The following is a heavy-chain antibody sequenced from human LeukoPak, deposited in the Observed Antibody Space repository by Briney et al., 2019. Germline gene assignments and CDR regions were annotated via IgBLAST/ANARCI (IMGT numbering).Heavy chain of an antibody. CDR3: AREGVWYGGNPEGYYFDY. J-gene: IGHJ4*02. CDR2: ININTGNP. V-gene: IGHV7-4-1*02. D-gene: IGHD4-23*01. Sequence: GASVKVSCKGSGYTFTSYAMNWVRQAPGQGLERMGWININTGNPAYAKGFTAPFALSLDNSVSTASLQITSLKAEDTAVYSCAREGVWYGGNPEGYYFDYWGQGTLVTVSS. CDR1: GYTFTSYA.